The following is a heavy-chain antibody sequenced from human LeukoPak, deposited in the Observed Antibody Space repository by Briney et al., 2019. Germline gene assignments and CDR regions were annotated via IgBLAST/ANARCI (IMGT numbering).Heavy chain of an antibody. J-gene: IGHJ4*02. CDR1: GYTLTELS. CDR2: FDPEDGET. Sequence: ASVKVSCKVSGYTLTELSMHWVRQAPGKGLEWMGGFDPEDGETIYPQKLQGRVTMTEDTSTDTAYMELSSLRSEDTAVYYCATDQGEGTRLFDYWGQGTLVTVSS. V-gene: IGHV1-24*01. D-gene: IGHD2-2*01. CDR3: ATDQGEGTRLFDY.